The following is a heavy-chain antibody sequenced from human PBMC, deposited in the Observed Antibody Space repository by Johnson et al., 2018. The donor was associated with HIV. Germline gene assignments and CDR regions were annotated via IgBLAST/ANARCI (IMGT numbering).Heavy chain of an antibody. CDR3: ARETDIAPYSGSYPTQAFDI. D-gene: IGHD1-26*01. V-gene: IGHV3-30-3*01. J-gene: IGHJ3*02. CDR2: ISYDGSNK. CDR1: GFTFSSYA. Sequence: QVQLVEYGGGVVQPGRSLRLSCAASGFTFSSYAMHWVRQAPGKGLEWVAVISYDGSNKYYADSVKGRFTISRDNSKNTLYLQMNSLRAEDTAVYYCARETDIAPYSGSYPTQAFDIWGQGTMVTVSS.